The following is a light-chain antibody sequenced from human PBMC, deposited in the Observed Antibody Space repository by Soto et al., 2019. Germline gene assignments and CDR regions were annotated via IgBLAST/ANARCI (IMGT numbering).Light chain of an antibody. V-gene: IGLV2-14*01. J-gene: IGLJ2*01. CDR2: EVT. CDR3: SSYTSSTTLV. CDR1: SIDVGTYNY. Sequence: QSALTQPAFVSGSPGQSITISCTGTSIDVGTYNYVSWYQHHPGKPPRLMIYEVTDRPSRVSHRFSGSKSGNTASLTISGLQAEDEAAYYCSSYTSSTTLVFGGGPKLTVL.